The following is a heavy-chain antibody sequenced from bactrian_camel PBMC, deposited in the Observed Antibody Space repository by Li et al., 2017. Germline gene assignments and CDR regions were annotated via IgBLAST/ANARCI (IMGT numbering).Heavy chain of an antibody. V-gene: IGHV3S55*01. D-gene: IGHD5*01. CDR3: AVLSQFDHCRGVLVGIWQQYAS. J-gene: IGHJ4*01. Sequence: QVQLVESGGGSVQAGGSLRLSCKVSGHSRGSNCVGWYRLPPGRAPAEREGIAAIRRDGGETWYADSVKGRFTISQDNDKNTVYLQMDSLTPADSGVYYCAVLSQFDHCRGVLVGIWQQYASWGQGTQVTVS. CDR1: GHSRGSNC. CDR2: IRRDGGET.